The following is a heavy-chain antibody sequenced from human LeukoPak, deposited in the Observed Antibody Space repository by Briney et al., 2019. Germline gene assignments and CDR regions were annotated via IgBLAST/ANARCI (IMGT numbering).Heavy chain of an antibody. CDR3: VRGTGY. CDR1: GFTFSTYV. CDR2: ISSNGDNT. J-gene: IGHJ4*02. Sequence: GGSLRVSCSVSGFTFSTYVMHGVRQAPGKGLEYVSAISSNGDNTYYADSVKGRFTISRDNSKNTLYLQMSSLRPDDTAVYFCVRGTGYWGQGTLVTVSS. V-gene: IGHV3-64D*06.